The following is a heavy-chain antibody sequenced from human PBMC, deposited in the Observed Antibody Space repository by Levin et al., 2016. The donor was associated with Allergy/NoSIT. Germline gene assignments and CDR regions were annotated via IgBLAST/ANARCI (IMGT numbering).Heavy chain of an antibody. Sequence: WIRQPPGKGLEWVAVISYDGSNKYYADSVKGRFTISRDNSKNTLYLQMNSLRAEDTAVYYCARDNPSVADSFDYWGQGTLVTVSS. J-gene: IGHJ4*02. V-gene: IGHV3-30*03. D-gene: IGHD6-19*01. CDR3: ARDNPSVADSFDY. CDR2: ISYDGSNK.